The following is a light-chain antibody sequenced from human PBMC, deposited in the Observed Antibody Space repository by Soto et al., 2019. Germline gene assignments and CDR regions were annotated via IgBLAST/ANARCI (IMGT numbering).Light chain of an antibody. CDR2: DVS. CDR1: SSDVGAYDY. Sequence: QSALTQPASVSGSPGQSITISCTGTSSDVGAYDYVSWYQQHPGEVPKLMIFDVSDRPSGVSNRFSGSKSGNTASLTISGLQAEDEADYYCSSFTASTSWVFGTGTKLTVL. J-gene: IGLJ1*01. V-gene: IGLV2-14*03. CDR3: SSFTASTSWV.